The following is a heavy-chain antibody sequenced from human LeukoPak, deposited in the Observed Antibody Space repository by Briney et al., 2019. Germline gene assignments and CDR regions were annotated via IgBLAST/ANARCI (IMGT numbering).Heavy chain of an antibody. CDR3: TTYYYGSGNYGDY. CDR1: GGSIRNIYY. D-gene: IGHD3-10*01. Sequence: SETLSLTCTVSGGSIRNIYYWGWIRQPPGKGLQWIGSIYYSGSTYYNPSLKSRVTISVDTSKNQFSLKLSSVTAADTAVYYCTTYYYGSGNYGDYWGQGTLVTVSS. V-gene: IGHV4-39*07. CDR2: IYYSGST. J-gene: IGHJ4*02.